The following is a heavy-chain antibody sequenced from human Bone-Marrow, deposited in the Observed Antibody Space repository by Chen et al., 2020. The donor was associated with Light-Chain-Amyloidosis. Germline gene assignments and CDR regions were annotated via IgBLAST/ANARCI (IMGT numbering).Heavy chain of an antibody. Sequence: FQLLESGGGLVRRGGSWSLPWQASGFPFSNFYMTWVRQAPGRGLEWVTTINPAGNSINYLDSVRGRFTVSRDNAKNSLYLQMNSLTAEDTALYYCARDPAYSAFDIWGQGAMVTISS. V-gene: IGHV3-7*05. D-gene: IGHD4-4*01. CDR1: GFPFSNFY. CDR3: ARDPAYSAFDI. J-gene: IGHJ3*02. CDR2: INPAGNSI.